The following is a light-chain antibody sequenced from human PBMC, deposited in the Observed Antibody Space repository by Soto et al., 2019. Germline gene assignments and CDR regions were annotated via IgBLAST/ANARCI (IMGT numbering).Light chain of an antibody. J-gene: IGKJ1*01. CDR3: KQYNNWPPWT. CDR1: QSVSSN. V-gene: IGKV3-15*01. CDR2: GAS. Sequence: VITQSPATVSVSPGERATLSCRASQSVSSNLAWYQQKPGQAPRLLIYGASTRATGIPARFSGGGSGTEFTLTISSLQSEDFAVYYCKQYNNWPPWTFGQGTKVDIK.